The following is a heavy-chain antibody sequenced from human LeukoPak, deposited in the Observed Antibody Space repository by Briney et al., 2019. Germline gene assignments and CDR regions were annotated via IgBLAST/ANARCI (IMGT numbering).Heavy chain of an antibody. V-gene: IGHV3-7*03. CDR3: VRGPHIAATSY. Sequence: GGSLRLSCVASGFSFNNYRMTWVRQAPGKGLEWVANIKQDGSEKQYVDSVKGRFAISRDNAKKSLYLQINTLRAEDTAVYYCVRGPHIAATSYWGQGTLITVSS. CDR2: IKQDGSEK. J-gene: IGHJ4*02. CDR1: GFSFNNYR. D-gene: IGHD6-25*01.